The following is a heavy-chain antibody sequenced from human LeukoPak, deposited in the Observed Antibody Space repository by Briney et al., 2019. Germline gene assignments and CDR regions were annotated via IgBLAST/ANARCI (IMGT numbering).Heavy chain of an antibody. J-gene: IGHJ4*02. V-gene: IGHV4-61*01. D-gene: IGHD1-26*01. Sequence: SETLSLTCTVSGGSISSSSYYWSWIRQPPGKGLEWIGYIYYSGSTNYNPSLKSRVTISVDTSKNQFSLKLSSVTAADTAVYYCARGSVGATDFDYWGQGTLVTVSS. CDR2: IYYSGST. CDR1: GGSISSSSYY. CDR3: ARGSVGATDFDY.